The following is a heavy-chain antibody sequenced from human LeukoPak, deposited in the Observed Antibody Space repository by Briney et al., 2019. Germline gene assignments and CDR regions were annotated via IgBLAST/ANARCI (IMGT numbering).Heavy chain of an antibody. Sequence: ASVKVSCKASGYTFTSYGISWVRQAPGQGLEWRGWISAYNGNTNYAQKLQGRVTMTTDTSTSTAYMELRSLRSDDTAVYYCARVSSGWYKYYFDYWGQGTLVTVSS. V-gene: IGHV1-18*01. CDR3: ARVSSGWYKYYFDY. D-gene: IGHD6-19*01. J-gene: IGHJ4*02. CDR2: ISAYNGNT. CDR1: GYTFTSYG.